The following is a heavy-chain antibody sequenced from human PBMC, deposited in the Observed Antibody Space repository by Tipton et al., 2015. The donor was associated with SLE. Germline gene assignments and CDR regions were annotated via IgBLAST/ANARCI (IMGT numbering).Heavy chain of an antibody. CDR3: ARALMTTETGWYFDL. D-gene: IGHD4-17*01. CDR1: GYSISSGYF. CDR2: GST. J-gene: IGHJ2*01. V-gene: IGHV4-38-2*02. Sequence: TLSLTCTVSGYSISSGYFWAWIRQPPGKGLEWIGSGSTYYNPSLKSRVTISVDTSKNQFSLKVNSVTAADTAVYYCARALMTTETGWYFDLWGRGTLVTVSS.